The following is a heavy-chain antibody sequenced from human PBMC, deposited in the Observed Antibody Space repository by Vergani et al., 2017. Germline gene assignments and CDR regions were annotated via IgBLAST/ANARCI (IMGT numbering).Heavy chain of an antibody. V-gene: IGHV1-18*01. J-gene: IGHJ6*03. CDR3: ARRGYCSGGSCYIYYYYMDV. CDR2: ISAYNGNT. D-gene: IGHD2-15*01. Sequence: QVQLVQSGAEVKKPGASVKVSCKASGYTFTSYGISWVRQAPGQGLEWMGWISAYNGNTNYAQKLQGRVTMTTETSTSTAYMELRSLRSDDTAVYYCARRGYCSGGSCYIYYYYMDVWGKGTTVTVSS. CDR1: GYTFTSYG.